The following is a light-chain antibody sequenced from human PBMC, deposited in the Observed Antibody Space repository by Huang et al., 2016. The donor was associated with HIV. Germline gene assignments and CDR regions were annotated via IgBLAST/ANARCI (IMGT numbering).Light chain of an antibody. J-gene: IGKJ1*01. CDR3: QQYNSYSGK. V-gene: IGKV1-5*03. Sequence: DIQMTQSPSALSASVGDRVTITCRASQSIGTWLAWYQQKPGKPPKLLIDQASTLQGGVPSRFGGGGSGTEFTLTISSLQPDDFATYFCQQYNSYSGKFGQGTKVE. CDR1: QSIGTW. CDR2: QAS.